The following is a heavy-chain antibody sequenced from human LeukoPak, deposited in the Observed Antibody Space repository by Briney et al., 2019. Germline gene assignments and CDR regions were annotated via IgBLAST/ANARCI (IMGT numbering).Heavy chain of an antibody. CDR3: ARDGAFRIYDY. D-gene: IGHD3-3*02. Sequence: GGSLRLSCAASGFTFSSYWMTWVRQAPGKGLEWVASIKQDGNEKYYVDFVKGRFTIARDTARNSLYLHMSSLRADDTAVYYCARDGAFRIYDYWGQGTLVTVSS. J-gene: IGHJ4*02. CDR2: IKQDGNEK. V-gene: IGHV3-7*01. CDR1: GFTFSSYW.